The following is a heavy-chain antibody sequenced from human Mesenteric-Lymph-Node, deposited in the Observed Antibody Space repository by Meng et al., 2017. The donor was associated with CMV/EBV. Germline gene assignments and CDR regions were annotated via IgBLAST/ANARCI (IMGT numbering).Heavy chain of an antibody. V-gene: IGHV3-30-3*01. CDR2: VSYDGGNT. Sequence: GESLKISCAASGFTFSAYTMHLVRQAPGKGLEWVAVVSYDGGNTFYADSVKGRFTISRDNSKNKVYVQMTSLRPDDTAVYYCARDKVPAAAYYYYGMDVWGQGTTVTVSS. J-gene: IGHJ6*02. CDR1: GFTFSAYT. CDR3: ARDKVPAAAYYYYGMDV. D-gene: IGHD2-2*01.